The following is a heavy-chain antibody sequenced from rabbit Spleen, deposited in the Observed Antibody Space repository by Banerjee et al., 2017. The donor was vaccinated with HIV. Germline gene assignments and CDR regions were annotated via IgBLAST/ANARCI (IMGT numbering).Heavy chain of an antibody. Sequence: QSLEESGGDLVKPGASLTLTCTASGVSFSFNSYMCWVRQAPGKGLEWIACIDAGSSGSTWYASWAKGRFTISKTSSTTVTLQVTSLTAADTATYFCARESAYYLTRLDLWGPGTLVTVS. CDR2: IDAGSSGST. D-gene: IGHD1-1*01. V-gene: IGHV1S40*01. CDR1: GVSFSFNSY. CDR3: ARESAYYLTRLDL. J-gene: IGHJ3*01.